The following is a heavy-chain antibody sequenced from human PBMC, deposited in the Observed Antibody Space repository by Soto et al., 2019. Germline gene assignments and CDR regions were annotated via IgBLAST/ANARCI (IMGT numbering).Heavy chain of an antibody. J-gene: IGHJ4*02. Sequence: QLQLQESGPGLVKPSETLSLTCTVSGGSISSSSYYWGWIRQPPGKGLEWIGSIYYSGSTYYNPSLKSRVTISVDTSKNQFSLMLSSVTAADTAVYYCAWSTSTIFGVVQWIDYWGQGTLVTVSS. CDR2: IYYSGST. V-gene: IGHV4-39*01. CDR1: GGSISSSSYY. CDR3: AWSTSTIFGVVQWIDY. D-gene: IGHD3-3*01.